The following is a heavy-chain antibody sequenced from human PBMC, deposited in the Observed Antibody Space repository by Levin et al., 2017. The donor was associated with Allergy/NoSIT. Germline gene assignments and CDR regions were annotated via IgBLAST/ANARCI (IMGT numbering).Heavy chain of an antibody. CDR2: INPNSGGT. CDR1: GYTFTGYY. V-gene: IGHV1-2*02. Sequence: ASVKVSCKASGYTFTGYYMHWVRQAPGQGLEWMGWINPNSGGTNYAQKFQGRVTMTRDTSISTAYMELSRLRSDDTAVYYCARKRTRYNWFDPWGQGTLVTVSS. CDR3: ARKRTRYNWFDP. J-gene: IGHJ5*02.